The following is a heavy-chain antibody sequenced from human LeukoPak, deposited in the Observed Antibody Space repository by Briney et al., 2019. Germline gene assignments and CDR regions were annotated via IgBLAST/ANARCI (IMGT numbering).Heavy chain of an antibody. J-gene: IGHJ4*02. CDR1: GFIFSSHT. Sequence: PGGSPRLSCAASGFIFSSHTLHWVRQGPGKGLEWMAVISYDGSNKYYADSVKGRFTISRDNSKNTLYLQMNSLRTEDTAVYYCARDRSYYLDYWGQGTLVTVSS. CDR2: ISYDGSNK. V-gene: IGHV3-30-3*01. CDR3: ARDRSYYLDY.